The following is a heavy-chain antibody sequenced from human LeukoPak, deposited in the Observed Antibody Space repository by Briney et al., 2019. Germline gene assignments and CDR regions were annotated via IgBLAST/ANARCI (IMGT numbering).Heavy chain of an antibody. Sequence: GGSLRLSCAASGFTFSSYGMHWVRQAPGKGLEWVAVISYDGSNKYYADSVKGRFTISRDNSKNTLYLQMNSLRAEDTAVYYCARGKDKDFSSGSTNWFDIWGQGTLVTVSS. CDR3: ARGKDKDFSSGSTNWFDI. CDR2: ISYDGSNK. D-gene: IGHD3-3*01. CDR1: GFTFSSYG. J-gene: IGHJ4*02. V-gene: IGHV3-30*03.